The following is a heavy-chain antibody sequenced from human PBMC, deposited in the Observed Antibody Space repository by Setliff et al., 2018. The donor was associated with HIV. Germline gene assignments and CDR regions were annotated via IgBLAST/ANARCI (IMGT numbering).Heavy chain of an antibody. V-gene: IGHV4-61*02. CDR3: AGSWSGYPLSFGY. Sequence: SETLSLTCTVSGGSISSGSYYWSWIRQPAGKGLEWIGRIYTSGSTNYNPSLKSRVAISVDTSKNQFSLKLSSVTAADTAVYYCAGSWSGYPLSFGYWGQGTLVTVSS. CDR2: IYTSGST. CDR1: GGSISSGSYY. J-gene: IGHJ4*02. D-gene: IGHD3-3*01.